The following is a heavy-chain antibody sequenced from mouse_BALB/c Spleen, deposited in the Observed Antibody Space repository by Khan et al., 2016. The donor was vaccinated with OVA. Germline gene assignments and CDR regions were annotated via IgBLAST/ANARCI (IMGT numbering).Heavy chain of an antibody. Sequence: EVQLQESGPGLVKPSQSLSLTCTVTGYSITSDYAWNWIRQFPENKLEWMGYIKYSGSTSYNPSLKSRISITRNTSQNQFFLQLSSVTTEDTATYCCARSGTISTVVATDFDSWGQGTTLTVSS. D-gene: IGHD1-1*01. J-gene: IGHJ2*01. CDR3: ARSGTISTVVATDFDS. CDR1: GYSITSDYA. V-gene: IGHV3-2*02. CDR2: IKYSGST.